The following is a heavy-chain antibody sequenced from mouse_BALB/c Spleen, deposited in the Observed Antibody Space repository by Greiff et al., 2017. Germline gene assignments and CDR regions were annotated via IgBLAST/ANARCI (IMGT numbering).Heavy chain of an antibody. V-gene: IGHV1-14*01. Sequence: VHVKQSGPELVKPGASVKMSCKASGYTFTSYVMHWVKQKPGQGLEWIGYINPYNDGTKYNEKFKGKATLTSDKSSSTAYMELSSLTSEDSAVYYCARPLPDDYAMDYWGQGTSVTVSS. J-gene: IGHJ4*01. CDR2: INPYNDGT. CDR3: ARPLPDDYAMDY. CDR1: GYTFTSYV.